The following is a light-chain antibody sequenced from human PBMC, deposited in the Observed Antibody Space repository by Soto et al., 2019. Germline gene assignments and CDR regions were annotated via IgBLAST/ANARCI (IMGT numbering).Light chain of an antibody. CDR1: QSVSSSY. CDR2: DAS. V-gene: IGKV3D-20*01. Sequence: EIVLTQSPATLSLSPGERATLSCGASQSVSSSYLVWYQQKPGLAPRLLIYDASSRATGIPDRFSGSGSGTDFTLTISRLEPEDFAVYYCQQHGSSPITFGQGT. CDR3: QQHGSSPIT. J-gene: IGKJ5*01.